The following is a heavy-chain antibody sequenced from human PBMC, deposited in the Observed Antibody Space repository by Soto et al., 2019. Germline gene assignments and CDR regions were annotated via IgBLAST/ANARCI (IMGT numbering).Heavy chain of an antibody. J-gene: IGHJ4*02. Sequence: EVQLLESGGGLVQPGGSLRLSCAASGFTFISYAMNWVRQAPGKGLEWVSVISGSGDSTYYADSVKGRFTISRDNSKNTLYLQMNSLRAEDTAVYYCARRSCSWYFDYWGQGTLVTVSS. CDR2: ISGSGDST. D-gene: IGHD6-13*01. CDR3: ARRSCSWYFDY. CDR1: GFTFISYA. V-gene: IGHV3-23*01.